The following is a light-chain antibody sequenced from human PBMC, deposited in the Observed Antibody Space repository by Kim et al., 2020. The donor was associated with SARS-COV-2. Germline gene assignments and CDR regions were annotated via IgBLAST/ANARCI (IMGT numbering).Light chain of an antibody. Sequence: TINCKSSQSVLYSSNNKNYLAWYQQKPGQPPKLLIYWASTRESGVPDRFSGSGSGTDFTLTISSLQAEDVAVYYCQQYYSTLTWTFGQGTKVDIK. CDR1: QSVLYSSNNKNY. CDR3: QQYYSTLTWT. V-gene: IGKV4-1*01. CDR2: WAS. J-gene: IGKJ1*01.